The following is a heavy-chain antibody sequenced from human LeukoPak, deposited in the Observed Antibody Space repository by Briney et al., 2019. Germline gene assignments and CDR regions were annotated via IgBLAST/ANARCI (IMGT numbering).Heavy chain of an antibody. V-gene: IGHV4-34*01. CDR1: GGSFSGYY. D-gene: IGHD3-10*01. CDR3: AESYYYGSGSYSPDQYH. J-gene: IGHJ5*02. Sequence: SETLSLTCAVYGGSFSGYYWSWIRQPPGKGLEWIGEINHSGSTNYNPSLKSRVTISVDTSKNQFSLKLSSVTAADTAVYYCAESYYYGSGSYSPDQYHWGQGTLVTVSS. CDR2: INHSGST.